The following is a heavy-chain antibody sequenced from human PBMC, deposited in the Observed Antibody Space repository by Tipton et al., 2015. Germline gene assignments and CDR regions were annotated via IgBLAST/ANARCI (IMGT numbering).Heavy chain of an antibody. CDR3: ARDPGIVGMVLDPHYHSVMDV. V-gene: IGHV1-69*17. CDR2: IIPLFAIP. D-gene: IGHD1-26*01. CDR1: GGSFISYY. J-gene: IGHJ6*02. Sequence: QSGPEVKKPGSSVNVSCKASGGSFISYYFAWVRQAPGQGLEWMGGIIPLFAIPNYAQKFQGRVTITADKSTSTAYMELSSLRSEDTAVYFCARDPGIVGMVLDPHYHSVMDVWGQGTTVTVSS.